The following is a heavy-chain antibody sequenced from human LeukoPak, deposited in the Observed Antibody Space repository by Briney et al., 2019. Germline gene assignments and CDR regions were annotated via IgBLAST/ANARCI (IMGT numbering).Heavy chain of an antibody. J-gene: IGHJ6*03. CDR2: IYTSGST. V-gene: IGHV4-4*07. CDR1: GGSISSYY. Sequence: SETLSLTCTVSGGSISSYYRSWIRQPPGKGLEWIGRIYTSGSTNYNPSLKSRVTMSVDTSKNQFSLKLSSVTAADTAVYYCARDQEGYCSSTSCFTRGYYYMDVWGKGTTVTVSS. CDR3: ARDQEGYCSSTSCFTRGYYYMDV. D-gene: IGHD2-2*02.